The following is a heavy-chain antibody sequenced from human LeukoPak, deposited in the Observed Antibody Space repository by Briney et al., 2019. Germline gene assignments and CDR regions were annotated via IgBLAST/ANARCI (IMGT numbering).Heavy chain of an antibody. CDR1: GFTFSNYG. CDR2: INSNGGST. Sequence: TGGSLRLSCSASGFTFSNYGIHWVRQAPGKGLEYVSAINSNGGSTYYADSVKGRFTISRDNSKNTLYLQMSSLRVEDTAMYYCVKDRSGAGDYWGQGTLVTVSS. D-gene: IGHD5-12*01. CDR3: VKDRSGAGDY. V-gene: IGHV3-64D*09. J-gene: IGHJ4*02.